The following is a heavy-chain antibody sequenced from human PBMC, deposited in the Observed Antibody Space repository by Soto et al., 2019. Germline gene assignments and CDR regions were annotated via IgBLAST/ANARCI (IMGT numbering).Heavy chain of an antibody. CDR3: AREMLYYDFWSGYYTHYYGMDV. CDR2: ISAYNGNT. D-gene: IGHD3-3*01. Sequence: AASVKVSCKASGYTFTSYGISWVRQAPGQGLEWMGWISAYNGNTNYAQKLQGRVTMTTDTSTSTAYMELRSLRSDDTAVYYCAREMLYYDFWSGYYTHYYGMDVWGQGTTVTVSS. J-gene: IGHJ6*02. CDR1: GYTFTSYG. V-gene: IGHV1-18*01.